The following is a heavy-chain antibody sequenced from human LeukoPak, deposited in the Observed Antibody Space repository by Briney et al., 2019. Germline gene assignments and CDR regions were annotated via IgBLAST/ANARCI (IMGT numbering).Heavy chain of an antibody. Sequence: GGSLRLSCAASGFTFSSYSMNWVRQAPGKGLEWVSYISSSSSTIYYADSVKGRFTISRDNAKNSLYLQMNSLRAEDTAVYYCASLYGSGSYYNDYFDYWGQGTLVTVSS. D-gene: IGHD3-10*01. J-gene: IGHJ4*02. V-gene: IGHV3-48*01. CDR2: ISSSSSTI. CDR3: ASLYGSGSYYNDYFDY. CDR1: GFTFSSYS.